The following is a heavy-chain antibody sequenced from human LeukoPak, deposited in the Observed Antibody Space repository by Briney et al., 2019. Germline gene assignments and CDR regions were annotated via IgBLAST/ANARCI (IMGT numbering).Heavy chain of an antibody. J-gene: IGHJ4*02. CDR1: GFTFSSYS. D-gene: IGHD2-15*01. CDR2: ISSSSSTI. CDR3: ARKYCSGGSCYFTDY. Sequence: GGSLRLSCAASGFTFSSYSMNWVRQAPGKGLEWVSYISSSSSTIYYADSVKGRFTISRDNAKNSLCLQMNSLRAEDTAVYYCARKYCSGGSCYFTDYWGQGTLVTVSS. V-gene: IGHV3-48*01.